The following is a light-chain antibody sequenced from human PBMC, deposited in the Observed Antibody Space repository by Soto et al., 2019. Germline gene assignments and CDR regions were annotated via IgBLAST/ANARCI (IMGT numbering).Light chain of an antibody. CDR2: DAS. V-gene: IGKV3-11*01. J-gene: IGKJ3*01. Sequence: EIVLTQSPATLSLSPGERATLSCRASQSVSSYLAWYQQKPGQAPSLLIYDASNRATGIPARFSGSGSGTYFTLTISSLEPEDFAVYYCQQRSNWPPRFTFGPGTKVDIK. CDR3: QQRSNWPPRFT. CDR1: QSVSSY.